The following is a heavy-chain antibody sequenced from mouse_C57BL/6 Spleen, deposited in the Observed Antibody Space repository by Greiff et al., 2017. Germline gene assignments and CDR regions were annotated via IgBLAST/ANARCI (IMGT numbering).Heavy chain of an antibody. CDR1: GYTFTDYE. CDR2: IDPETGGT. D-gene: IGHD2-2*01. V-gene: IGHV1-15*01. Sequence: QVQLQQSGAELVRPGASVTLSCKASGYTFTDYEMHWVKQTPVHGLEWIGAIDPETGGTAYNQKFKGKAILTADKSSSTAYMELRSLTSEDSAVYYCTRSTMVTWYFDVWGTGTTVTVSS. J-gene: IGHJ1*03. CDR3: TRSTMVTWYFDV.